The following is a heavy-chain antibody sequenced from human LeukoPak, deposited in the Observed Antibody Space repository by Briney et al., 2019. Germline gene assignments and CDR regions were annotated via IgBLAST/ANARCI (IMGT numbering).Heavy chain of an antibody. D-gene: IGHD6-13*01. V-gene: IGHV3-30-3*01. CDR2: SYDGSNK. J-gene: IGHJ4*02. Sequence: SYDGSNKYSADSVKGRFTISRDNSKNTLYLQMNSLRAEDTAVYYCAREFTGIAAAGTAFDYWGRGTLVTVSS. CDR3: AREFTGIAAAGTAFDY.